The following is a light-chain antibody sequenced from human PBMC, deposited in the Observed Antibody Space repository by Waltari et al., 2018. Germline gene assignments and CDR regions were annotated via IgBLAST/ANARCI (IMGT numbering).Light chain of an antibody. V-gene: IGLV2-11*02. J-gene: IGLJ3*02. CDR2: DVS. CDR3: CSYAGSYSRV. Sequence: QSVLTQPRSVSDSPGQSVTISCTGTAIGRTHYVPWYQQHPGNAPKLMIYDVSNRPSGVPDRFSGSKSGNTASLTISGLQAEDEADYYCCSYAGSYSRVFGGGTQLTVL. CDR1: AIGRTHY.